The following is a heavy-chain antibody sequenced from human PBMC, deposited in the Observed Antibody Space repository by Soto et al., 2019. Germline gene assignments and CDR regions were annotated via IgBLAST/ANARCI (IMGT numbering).Heavy chain of an antibody. Sequence: SSETLSLTCTVSGGSISSGDYYWSWIRQPPWKGLEWIGYIYYSGSTYYNPPLKSRVTISVDTSKNQFSLKLSSVTAADTAVYYCARVRGPIAARFDYWGQXTLVTVS. J-gene: IGHJ4*02. CDR3: ARVRGPIAARFDY. CDR2: IYYSGST. V-gene: IGHV4-30-4*01. D-gene: IGHD6-6*01. CDR1: GGSISSGDYY.